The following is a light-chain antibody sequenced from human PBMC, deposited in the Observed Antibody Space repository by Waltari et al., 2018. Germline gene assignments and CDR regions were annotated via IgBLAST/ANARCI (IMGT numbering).Light chain of an antibody. CDR3: QQYNSYWT. CDR1: QSISSW. J-gene: IGKJ1*01. Sequence: DIQMTQSPSTLSASVGDRITITCRARQSISSWLALYQQKPGQAPKLLIYDASSLESGVPSRFSGSGSGTEFTLTISSLQPDDFATYYCQQYNSYWTFGQGTKVEIK. V-gene: IGKV1-5*01. CDR2: DAS.